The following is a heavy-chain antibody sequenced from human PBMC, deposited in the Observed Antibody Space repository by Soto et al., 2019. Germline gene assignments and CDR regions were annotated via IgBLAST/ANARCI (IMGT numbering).Heavy chain of an antibody. CDR3: AKDRDGAAAGPTKFYGMDV. J-gene: IGHJ6*02. CDR2: ISGSGDST. V-gene: IGHV3-23*01. CDR1: GFTFSSYA. Sequence: EVQLLESGGGLVQPGGSLRLSCAASGFTFSSYAMSWVRQAPGKGLEWVSVISGSGDSTYYADSVRGRFTISRDNSKNTLYLQMNSLRAEDTALYYGAKDRDGAAAGPTKFYGMDVWGQGTTVTVSS. D-gene: IGHD6-13*01.